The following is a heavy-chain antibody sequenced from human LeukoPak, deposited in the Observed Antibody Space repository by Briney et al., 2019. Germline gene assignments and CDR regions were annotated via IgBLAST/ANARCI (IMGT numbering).Heavy chain of an antibody. V-gene: IGHV3-23*01. CDR1: GFTLSSYT. CDR2: ITTSDGNT. Sequence: GGSLRLSCAASGFTLSSYTMSWVRQAPGKGLEWVSTITTSDGNTYYADSVKGRFTVSRDNSKNTLFLQMNSLRAEDTAAYYCAKGSYYDSSGSFYFDYWGQGTLVTVSS. D-gene: IGHD3-22*01. J-gene: IGHJ4*02. CDR3: AKGSYYDSSGSFYFDY.